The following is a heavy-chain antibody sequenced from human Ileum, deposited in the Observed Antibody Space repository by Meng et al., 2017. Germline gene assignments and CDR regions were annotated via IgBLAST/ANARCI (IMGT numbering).Heavy chain of an antibody. CDR2: VSHTGIT. CDR1: GGSISSYY. CDR3: TGDPPPGPSDAFDL. J-gene: IGHJ3*01. V-gene: IGHV4-59*01. Sequence: SETLSLTCTVSGGSISSYYWSWIRQPPGKGLEWIGYVSHTGITNYNPSLKSRATISLDTPNNQFSLSLTSVTAADTAVYYCTGDPPPGPSDAFDLWGQGTMVTVSS.